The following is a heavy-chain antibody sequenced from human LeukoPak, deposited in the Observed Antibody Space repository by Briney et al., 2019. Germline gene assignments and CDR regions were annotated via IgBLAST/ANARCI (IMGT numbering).Heavy chain of an antibody. V-gene: IGHV4-61*10. D-gene: IGHD5-18*01. Sequence: KPSETLSLTCTVSGNSISSGDNYWSWIRQPAGKGLEWIGYIYYSGSTNYNPSLKSRVTISVDTSKNQFSLKLSSVTAADTAVYYCARDSAAMVTDWGQGTLVTVSS. CDR2: IYYSGST. CDR1: GNSISSGDNY. CDR3: ARDSAAMVTD. J-gene: IGHJ1*01.